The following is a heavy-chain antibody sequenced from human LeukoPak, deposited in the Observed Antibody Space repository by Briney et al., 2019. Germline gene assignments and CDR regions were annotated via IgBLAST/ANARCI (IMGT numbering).Heavy chain of an antibody. J-gene: IGHJ4*02. V-gene: IGHV1-18*01. CDR1: GYTFTSYG. Sequence: ASVKVSCKASGYTFTSYGISWVRQAHGQGPEWMGWISAYNGNTNYAQKLQGRVTMTTDTSTSTAYMELRSLRSDDTAVYYCARGPAKLPMYYFDYWGQGTLVTVSS. CDR2: ISAYNGNT. D-gene: IGHD1-7*01. CDR3: ARGPAKLPMYYFDY.